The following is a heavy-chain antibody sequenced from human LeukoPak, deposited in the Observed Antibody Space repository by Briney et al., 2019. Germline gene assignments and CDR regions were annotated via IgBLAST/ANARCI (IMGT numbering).Heavy chain of an antibody. V-gene: IGHV3-21*01. CDR2: ISSSSSYI. J-gene: IGHJ4*02. D-gene: IGHD3-16*02. Sequence: GGSLRLSCAASGFTFSSYNMNWVRQAPGKGLEWVSSISSSSSYIYYADSVKGRFTISRDNAKNSLYLQMNSLRAEDTAVYYCARDGTSMDIAATIGGYYDYVWGSYRFDYWGQGTLVTASS. CDR1: GFTFSSYN. CDR3: ARDGTSMDIAATIGGYYDYVWGSYRFDY.